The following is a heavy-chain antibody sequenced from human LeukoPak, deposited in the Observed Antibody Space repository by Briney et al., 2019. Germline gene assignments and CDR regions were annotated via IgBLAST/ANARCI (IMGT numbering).Heavy chain of an antibody. CDR3: VDPDR. Sequence: ASVKVSCKASGYTFSSFDINWVRQAPGQGLEWMGWMNPNSGNSGFAQKFQGRVIMIRNTSIATAYMEVTNLRFDDTAVYYCVDPDRWGQGTLVTVSS. CDR1: GYTFSSFD. CDR2: MNPNSGNS. J-gene: IGHJ1*01. D-gene: IGHD3-22*01. V-gene: IGHV1-8*01.